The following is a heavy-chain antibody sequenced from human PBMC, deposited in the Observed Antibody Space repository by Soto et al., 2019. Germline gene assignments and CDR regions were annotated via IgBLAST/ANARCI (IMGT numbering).Heavy chain of an antibody. CDR1: GFTFSSYG. V-gene: IGHV3-33*01. CDR3: ARERGTMIVDVDY. J-gene: IGHJ4*02. Sequence: GGSLRLSCAASGFTFSSYGMHWVRQAPGKGLEWVAVIWYDGSNKYYADSVKGRFTISRDNSKNTLYLQMNSLRAEDTAVYYCARERGTMIVDVDYWGQGTLVTVSS. CDR2: IWYDGSNK. D-gene: IGHD3-22*01.